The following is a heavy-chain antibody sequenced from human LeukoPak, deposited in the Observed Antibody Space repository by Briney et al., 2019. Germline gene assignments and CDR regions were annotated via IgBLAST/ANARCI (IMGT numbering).Heavy chain of an antibody. D-gene: IGHD1-1*01. V-gene: IGHV4-59*12. J-gene: IGHJ5*02. CDR2: IYYSGST. CDR3: ASEGGGPNSDP. CDR1: GGSISSYY. Sequence: PSETLSLTCTVSGGSISSYYWSWIRQPPGKGLEWIGYIYYSGSTNYNPSLKSRVTISVDTSENQFSLKLSSVTAADTAVYYCASEGGGPNSDPWGQGTLVTVSS.